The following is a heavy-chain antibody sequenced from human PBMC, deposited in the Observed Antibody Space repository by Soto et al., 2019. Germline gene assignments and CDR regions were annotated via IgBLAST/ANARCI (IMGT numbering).Heavy chain of an antibody. CDR3: AQIVVVINYYYGMDV. J-gene: IGHJ6*02. V-gene: IGHV4-39*01. CDR2: IYYSGST. Sequence: PSETLSLTCTVSGGSISSSSYYWGWIRQPPGKGLEWIGSIYYSGSTYYNPSLKSRVTISVDTSKNQFSLKLSSVTAADTAVYYCAQIVVVINYYYGMDVWGQGTTVTVSS. D-gene: IGHD3-22*01. CDR1: GGSISSSSYY.